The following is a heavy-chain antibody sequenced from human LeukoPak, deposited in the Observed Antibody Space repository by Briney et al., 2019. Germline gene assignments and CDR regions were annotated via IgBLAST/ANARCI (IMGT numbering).Heavy chain of an antibody. CDR2: ISPSGGRT. J-gene: IGHJ4*02. V-gene: IGHV3-23*01. CDR3: AKDRLPLSSAYYYLPFDY. CDR1: RFTFSSYG. Sequence: GGSLRLSCAASRFTFSSYGMSWVRKAPGKGLEWVSGISPSGGRTYYADSVKGLLTISRDNSKNTMYLQMNSLRAEDTAVYYCAKDRLPLSSAYYYLPFDYWGQGTLVTVSS. D-gene: IGHD3-22*01.